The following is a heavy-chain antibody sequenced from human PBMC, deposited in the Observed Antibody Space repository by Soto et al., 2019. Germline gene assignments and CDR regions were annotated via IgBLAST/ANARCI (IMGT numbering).Heavy chain of an antibody. CDR3: AREVPYGRRGYWFDP. Sequence: GGSLRLSCAASGFTVSSNYMSWVRQAPGKGLEWVSVIYSGGSTYYADSVKGRFTISRHNSKNTLYLQMNSLRAEDTAVYYCAREVPYGRRGYWFDPWGQGTLVTVSS. V-gene: IGHV3-53*04. CDR2: IYSGGST. CDR1: GFTVSSNY. J-gene: IGHJ5*02. D-gene: IGHD3-10*01.